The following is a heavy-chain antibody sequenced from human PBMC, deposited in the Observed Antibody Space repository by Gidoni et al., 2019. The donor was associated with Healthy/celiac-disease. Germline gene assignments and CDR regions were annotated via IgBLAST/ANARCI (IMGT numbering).Heavy chain of an antibody. J-gene: IGHJ3*02. Sequence: EVQLVESGGGLVKPGGSLRLSCAASGFTFSSYSMNWVRQAPGKGLEWVSSISSSSSYIYYADSVKGRFTISRDNAKNSLYLQMNSLRAEDTAVYYCARVEYYYDSSGSRDAFDIWGQGTMVTVSS. CDR3: ARVEYYYDSSGSRDAFDI. V-gene: IGHV3-21*01. CDR1: GFTFSSYS. CDR2: ISSSSSYI. D-gene: IGHD3-22*01.